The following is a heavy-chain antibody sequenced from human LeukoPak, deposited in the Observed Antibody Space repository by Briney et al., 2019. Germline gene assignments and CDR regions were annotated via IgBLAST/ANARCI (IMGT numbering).Heavy chain of an antibody. CDR3: VRHDNYPGFRRGFDP. CDR2: IYSSGAT. Sequence: KSSETLSLTCTVSGGSMTNYYWSWIRQPPGKGLEWIGYIYSSGATSYNPSLKSRVSMSVDTSKSHFSLRLSSLTAADTAIYYCVRHDNYPGFRRGFDPWGQGTLVTVSS. J-gene: IGHJ5*02. CDR1: GGSMTNYY. V-gene: IGHV4-59*08. D-gene: IGHD5-24*01.